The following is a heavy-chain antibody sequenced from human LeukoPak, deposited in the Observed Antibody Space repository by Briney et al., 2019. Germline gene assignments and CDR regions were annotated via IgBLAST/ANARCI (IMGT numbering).Heavy chain of an antibody. CDR2: ISGSGGST. V-gene: IGHV3-23*01. CDR3: AKDRFGSGIPPAGFDP. J-gene: IGHJ5*02. D-gene: IGHD3-10*01. Sequence: HTGGSLRLSCAASGFTFSSYAMSWVRQAPGKGLEWVSAISGSGGSTYYADSVKGRFTISRDNSKNTLYLQVNSLRAEDTAVYYCAKDRFGSGIPPAGFDPWGQGTLVTVSS. CDR1: GFTFSSYA.